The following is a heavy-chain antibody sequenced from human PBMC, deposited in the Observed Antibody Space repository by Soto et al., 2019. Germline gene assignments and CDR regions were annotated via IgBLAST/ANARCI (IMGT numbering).Heavy chain of an antibody. CDR1: GFTFSNYP. Sequence: QVQLVESGGGVVQPGGSLRLSCVVSGFTFSNYPMHWVRQAPGKGLEWVAVISVDGTNEGHAGSVKGRFSISRDNSKNTLYLQRNSLGVEDTSVYYCAREAHSSGRAGVFNNWGQGTLVTVSS. D-gene: IGHD6-19*01. CDR2: ISVDGTNE. CDR3: AREAHSSGRAGVFNN. J-gene: IGHJ4*02. V-gene: IGHV3-30*04.